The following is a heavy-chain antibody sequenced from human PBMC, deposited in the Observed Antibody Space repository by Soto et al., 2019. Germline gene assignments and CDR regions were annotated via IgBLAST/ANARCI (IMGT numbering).Heavy chain of an antibody. D-gene: IGHD2-2*01. Sequence: SQPLSVTCTVYCGSFSGYYLSLIVHAPWKGLELIGEINHSGSTNYNPSLKSRVTISVDTSKNQLSLKLSSVTAADTAVYYCARGYCSSTSCDEYWGQGTLVTAPQ. CDR1: CGSFSGYY. CDR2: INHSGST. CDR3: ARGYCSSTSCDEY. V-gene: IGHV4-34*01. J-gene: IGHJ4*02.